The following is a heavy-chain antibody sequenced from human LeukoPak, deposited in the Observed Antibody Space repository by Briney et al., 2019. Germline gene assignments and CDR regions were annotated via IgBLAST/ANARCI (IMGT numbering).Heavy chain of an antibody. Sequence: PGGSLRLSCAAAGFTFSSYAMTWVRQAPGEGLEWVSSISGSSLDTYYTASVKGRFTITRDNSKNMLYLEMNSLRAEDTAVYYCAKRIEDYLDSWGQGTLVTVSS. CDR2: ISGSSLDT. CDR1: GFTFSSYA. V-gene: IGHV3-23*01. CDR3: AKRIEDYLDS. D-gene: IGHD2/OR15-2a*01. J-gene: IGHJ4*02.